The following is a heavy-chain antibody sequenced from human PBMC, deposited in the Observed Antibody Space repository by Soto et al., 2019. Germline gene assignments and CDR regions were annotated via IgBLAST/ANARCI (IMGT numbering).Heavy chain of an antibody. Sequence: QTGGSLRLSCAASGFTFNNFAMHWVRQAPGKGLEWVAFISYDGTYKYYADSVRGRFTVYRDNSKSTLFLQMNSLKFEDTAVYVCANEVDVDLSSLQYGMDVWGQGTTVTVYS. CDR1: GFTFNNFA. J-gene: IGHJ6*02. CDR2: ISYDGTYK. V-gene: IGHV3-30*14. D-gene: IGHD5-12*01. CDR3: ANEVDVDLSSLQYGMDV.